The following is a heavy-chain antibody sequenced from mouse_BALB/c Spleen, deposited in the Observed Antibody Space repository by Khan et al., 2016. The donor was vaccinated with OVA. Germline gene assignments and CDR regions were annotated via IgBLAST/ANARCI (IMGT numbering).Heavy chain of an antibody. D-gene: IGHD2-14*01. CDR1: GFSLSRYN. V-gene: IGHV2-6-4*01. CDR3: AIAYYRYDGYYAMDY. CDR2: IWGGGGT. J-gene: IGHJ4*01. Sequence: VQLVESGPGLVAPSQSLSITCTVSGFSLSRYNIHWVRQPPGKGLEWLGMIWGGGGTDYNSTLKSRLSISKDNSKSQVFLKMNSLQNDDTAMYYCAIAYYRYDGYYAMDYWGQGTSVTVSS.